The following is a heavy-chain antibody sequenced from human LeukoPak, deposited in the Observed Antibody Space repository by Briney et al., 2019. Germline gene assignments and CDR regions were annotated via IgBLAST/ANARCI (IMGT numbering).Heavy chain of an antibody. CDR1: GGTFSSYA. J-gene: IGHJ3*02. D-gene: IGHD5-24*01. Sequence: GASVKVSCKASGGTFSSYAISWARQAPGQRLEWMGGVIPIFGTANYAQKFQGRVTITADESTSTAYMELSSLRSEDTAVYYCARGAVEMATMEAFDIWGQGTMVTVSS. CDR2: VIPIFGTA. V-gene: IGHV1-69*13. CDR3: ARGAVEMATMEAFDI.